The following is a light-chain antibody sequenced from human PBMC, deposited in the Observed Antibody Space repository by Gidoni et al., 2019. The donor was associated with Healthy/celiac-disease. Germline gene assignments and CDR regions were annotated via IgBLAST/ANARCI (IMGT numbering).Light chain of an antibody. CDR2: GAS. J-gene: IGKJ2*03. CDR3: QQYGSSPLYS. V-gene: IGKV3-20*01. Sequence: EIVLTQSPGTLSLSPGERATLSCRASQSVSSSYLAWYQQKPGQAPRLLIYGASSRATGLPDRFSGSGSGTDFTLTISRLEPEDFAVYYCQQYGSSPLYSFGQXTKLEIK. CDR1: QSVSSSY.